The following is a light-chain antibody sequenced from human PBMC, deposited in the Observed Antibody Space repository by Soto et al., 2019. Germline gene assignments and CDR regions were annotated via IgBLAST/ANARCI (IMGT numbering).Light chain of an antibody. J-gene: IGKJ1*01. CDR1: QSISVW. V-gene: IGKV1-5*03. Sequence: DIQMTQSPSTLSASVGDRVTITCRASQSISVWLAWYQQKPGRAPKLLIYKASTLESGVPSRFSGSGSGTEFTLTISSLQPDDFATYFCQQYNNYPRTFGQGTKVDNK. CDR2: KAS. CDR3: QQYNNYPRT.